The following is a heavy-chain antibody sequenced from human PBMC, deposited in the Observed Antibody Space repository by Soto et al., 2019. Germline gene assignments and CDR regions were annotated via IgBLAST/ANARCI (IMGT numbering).Heavy chain of an antibody. J-gene: IGHJ4*02. CDR3: ATDLDCSGGSCHHGY. CDR2: FDPEDGET. V-gene: IGHV1-24*01. CDR1: GYTLTELS. Sequence: PSVKVSCKVSGYTLTELSMHWVRQAPGKGLEWMGGFDPEDGETIYAQKFQGRVTMTEDTSTDTAYMELSSLRSEDTAVYYCATDLDCSGGSCHHGYWGQGTLVTVSS. D-gene: IGHD2-15*01.